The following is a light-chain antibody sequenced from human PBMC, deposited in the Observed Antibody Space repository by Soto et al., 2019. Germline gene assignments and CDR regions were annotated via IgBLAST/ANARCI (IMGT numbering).Light chain of an antibody. CDR1: SSNTGAGYD. V-gene: IGLV1-40*01. J-gene: IGLJ2*01. Sequence: VLTQPPSVSGAPGQRVTISCTGSSSNTGAGYDVHWYQQLPGTAPKLLIYGNNNRPSGVPDRFSGSKSGTSASLAITGLQAEDEADYYCQSYDISLSGSVFGGGTKLTVL. CDR2: GNN. CDR3: QSYDISLSGSV.